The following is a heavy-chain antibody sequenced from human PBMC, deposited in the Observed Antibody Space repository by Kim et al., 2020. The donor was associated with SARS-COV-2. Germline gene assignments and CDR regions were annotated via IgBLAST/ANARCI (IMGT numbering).Heavy chain of an antibody. J-gene: IGHJ3*02. V-gene: IGHV3-9*01. CDR3: AKDIDYGGKRDVAFDI. Sequence: GGSLRLSCAASGFTFDDYAMHWVRQAPGKGLEWVSGISWNSGSIGYADSVKGRFTISRDNAKNSLYLQMNSLRAEDTALYYCAKDIDYGGKRDVAFDIWG. CDR1: GFTFDDYA. CDR2: ISWNSGSI. D-gene: IGHD4-17*01.